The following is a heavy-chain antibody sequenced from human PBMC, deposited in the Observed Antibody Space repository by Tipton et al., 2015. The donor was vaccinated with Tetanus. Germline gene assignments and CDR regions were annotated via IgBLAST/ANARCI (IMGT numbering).Heavy chain of an antibody. D-gene: IGHD2-8*01. CDR1: GDSMNKYY. CDR3: ARRSYCTSSRCFDAFDL. Sequence: TLSLTCTVSGDSMNKYYWSWIWQPPGKGLEWISYIFYSGSTNYNPSLKSRVSISMYTSKNQISLKLSSVTAADTAVYFCARRSYCTSSRCFDAFDLWGPGTRVTVSS. V-gene: IGHV4-59*01. J-gene: IGHJ3*01. CDR2: IFYSGST.